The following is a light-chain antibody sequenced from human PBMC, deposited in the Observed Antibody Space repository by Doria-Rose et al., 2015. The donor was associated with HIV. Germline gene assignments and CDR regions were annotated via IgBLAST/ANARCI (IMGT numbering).Light chain of an antibody. CDR2: DGS. CDR3: HQYGTSWT. V-gene: IGKV3-20*01. Sequence: TQSPGTLSLSPGERATLSCRASQSFSSTYLAWYQQKPGQAPSLLIYDGSTSATGIPDRFGASGSGTDFTLTINRLEPEDFALYYCHQYGTSWTFGQGTKVEI. CDR1: QSFSSTY. J-gene: IGKJ1*01.